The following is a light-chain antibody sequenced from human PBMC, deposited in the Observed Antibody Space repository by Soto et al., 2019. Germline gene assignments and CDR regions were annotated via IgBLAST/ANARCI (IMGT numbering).Light chain of an antibody. Sequence: EIVMTQSPVTLAVSPGERATLSCRVSQSVNSNLAWYQQKPGQAPRLLIYAASTRATGIPARFTGSGSGTEFTLTISSLQSEDFAVYHCQQYNNWPPGTFGQGTKVEMK. V-gene: IGKV3-15*01. CDR2: AAS. CDR1: QSVNSN. CDR3: QQYNNWPPGT. J-gene: IGKJ1*01.